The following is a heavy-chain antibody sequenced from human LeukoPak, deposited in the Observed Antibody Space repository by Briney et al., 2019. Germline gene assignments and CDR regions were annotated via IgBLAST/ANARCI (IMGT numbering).Heavy chain of an antibody. CDR2: INHSGST. CDR3: ARGHIVVVTAIYWYFDL. J-gene: IGHJ2*01. D-gene: IGHD2-21*02. Sequence: SETLSLTCVVYNVSFSGYDWSWIRQPPGKGLEWIGEINHSGSTNYNPSLKSRVTISVDTSKNQFSLKLSSVTAADTAVYYCARGHIVVVTAIYWYFDLWGRGTLVTVSS. V-gene: IGHV4-34*01. CDR1: NVSFSGYD.